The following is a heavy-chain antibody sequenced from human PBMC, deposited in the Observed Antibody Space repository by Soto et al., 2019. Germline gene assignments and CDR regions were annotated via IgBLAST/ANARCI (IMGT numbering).Heavy chain of an antibody. D-gene: IGHD6-6*01. CDR3: AREYSSSSSWFDP. J-gene: IGHJ5*02. CDR1: GGSVSSGSYY. V-gene: IGHV4-61*01. CDR2: IYYSGST. Sequence: SETLSLTCTVSGGSVSSGSYYWSWIRQPPGKGLEWIGYIYYSGSTNYNPSLKSRVTISVDTSKNQFSLKLSSVTAADTAVYYCAREYSSSSSWFDPWGQGTLVAVSS.